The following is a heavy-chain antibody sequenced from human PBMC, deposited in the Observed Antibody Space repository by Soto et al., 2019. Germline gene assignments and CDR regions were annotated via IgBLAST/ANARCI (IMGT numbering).Heavy chain of an antibody. Sequence: QVQLVESGGGVVLPGRSLRLSCAASGFTFTDYAIHWVRQAPGKGLEWLAIILYDGSNKYYADSVKGRFTISSDNSKNTVYLQTNSLRPADAAMYYCARVNYGDRVFDFWGQGTLVTVSS. V-gene: IGHV3-30-3*01. CDR1: GFTFTDYA. CDR3: ARVNYGDRVFDF. D-gene: IGHD4-17*01. J-gene: IGHJ4*02. CDR2: ILYDGSNK.